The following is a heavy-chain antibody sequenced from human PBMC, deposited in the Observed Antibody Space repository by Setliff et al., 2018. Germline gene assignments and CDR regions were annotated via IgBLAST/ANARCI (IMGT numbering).Heavy chain of an antibody. D-gene: IGHD3-10*01. Sequence: RLSCAASGFTFSDYYMNWIRQAPGKGLEWVSYISTSGNTVEYVDSVKGRFTISRDNAKNLLYLEMNSLRAEDTAVYYCARDITLTTVREGGMDVWGKGTTVTVSS. CDR2: ISTSGNTV. J-gene: IGHJ6*03. V-gene: IGHV3-11*04. CDR1: GFTFSDYY. CDR3: ARDITLTTVREGGMDV.